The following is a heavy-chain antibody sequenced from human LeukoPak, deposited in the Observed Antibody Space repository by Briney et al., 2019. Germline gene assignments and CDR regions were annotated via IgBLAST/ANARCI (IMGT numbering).Heavy chain of an antibody. CDR1: GGTFSSYA. CDR2: IIPIFGTA. CDR3: ARAPDSNYLLFDP. Sequence: SVKVSCKASGGTFSSYAISWVRQAPGQGLEWMGGIIPIFGTANYAQKFQGRVTITADESTSTAYMGLSSLRSEDTAVYYCARAPDSNYLLFDPWGQGTLVTVSS. V-gene: IGHV1-69*13. D-gene: IGHD4-11*01. J-gene: IGHJ5*02.